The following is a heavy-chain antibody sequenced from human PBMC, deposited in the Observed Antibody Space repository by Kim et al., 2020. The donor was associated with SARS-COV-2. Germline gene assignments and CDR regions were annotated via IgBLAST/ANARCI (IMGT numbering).Heavy chain of an antibody. Sequence: GGSLRLSCAASGFTFSSYAMSWVRQAPGKGLEWVSAISGSGGSTYYADSVKGRFTISRDNSKNTLYLQMNSLRAEDTAVYYCAKDQGQLLWFGELLHWGQGTLVTDSS. CDR2: ISGSGGST. V-gene: IGHV3-23*01. J-gene: IGHJ4*02. D-gene: IGHD3-10*01. CDR3: AKDQGQLLWFGELLH. CDR1: GFTFSSYA.